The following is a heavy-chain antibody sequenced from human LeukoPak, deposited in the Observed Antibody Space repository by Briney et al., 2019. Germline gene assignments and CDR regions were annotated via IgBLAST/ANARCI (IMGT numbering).Heavy chain of an antibody. V-gene: IGHV3-74*01. J-gene: IGHJ4*02. CDR3: ARDSSGWYSPGAFDY. CDR1: AVTLSSYL. CDR2: INSDGSST. D-gene: IGHD6-19*01. Sequence: GGSLRLSSAACAVTLSSYLMHTVPQTPQRGLLCVSRINSDGSSTSYADSVKGRFTIVRDNAKNSQYLQMNSLRAEDTVVYYCARDSSGWYSPGAFDYWGQGTLVTVSS.